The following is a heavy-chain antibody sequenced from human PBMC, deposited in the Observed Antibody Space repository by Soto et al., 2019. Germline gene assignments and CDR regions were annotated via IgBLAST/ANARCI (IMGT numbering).Heavy chain of an antibody. CDR1: GFTFNSYA. D-gene: IGHD4-17*01. V-gene: IGHV3-48*04. Sequence: EVQLLESGGNLIQPGGSLRLSCAASGFTFNSYAMNWVRQAPGKGLEWVSYISSSGSTIYYADSVKGRFTISRDNAKNSLYLQMNSLRAEDTAVYYCARDLGGDDYGGNRGRYYYYGMDVWGQGTTVTVSS. J-gene: IGHJ6*02. CDR3: ARDLGGDDYGGNRGRYYYYGMDV. CDR2: ISSSGSTI.